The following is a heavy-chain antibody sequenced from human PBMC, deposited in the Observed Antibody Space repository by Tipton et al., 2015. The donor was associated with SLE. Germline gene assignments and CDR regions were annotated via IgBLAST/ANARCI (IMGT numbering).Heavy chain of an antibody. D-gene: IGHD3-10*01. J-gene: IGHJ4*02. CDR1: GFTFSSYW. CDR2: IKEDGSEK. V-gene: IGHV3-7*01. CDR3: ARGRWFRESTYYFDY. Sequence: SLRLSCAASGFTFSSYWMSWVRQAPGKGLEWVANIKEDGSEKYYVDSVKGRFTISRDNAKNSLYLQMNSLRAEDTAVYYCARGRWFRESTYYFDYWGQGTLVTVSS.